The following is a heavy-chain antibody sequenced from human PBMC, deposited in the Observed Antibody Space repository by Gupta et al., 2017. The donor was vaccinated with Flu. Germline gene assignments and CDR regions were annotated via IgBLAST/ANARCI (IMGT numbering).Heavy chain of an antibody. Sequence: FTNYGISWVRQAPGQGLEWMGWISAYNGDTSAAQKFRGRLTMTTDTSTSTAYMELRTLRSDDTAVYFCARVQLVGLDYYYYYMDVWGAGTTVTVSS. CDR2: ISAYNGDT. CDR1: FTNYG. J-gene: IGHJ6*03. CDR3: ARVQLVGLDYYYYYMDV. D-gene: IGHD6-6*01. V-gene: IGHV1-18*01.